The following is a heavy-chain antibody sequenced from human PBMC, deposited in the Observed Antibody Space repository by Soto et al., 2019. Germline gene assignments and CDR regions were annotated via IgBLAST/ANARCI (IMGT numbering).Heavy chain of an antibody. D-gene: IGHD5-12*01. Sequence: EVQLVESGGGLVQPGGSLRLSCVASGFTFTNYWMHWVRQAPGKGLVWVSRINSDGSDTRYADSVKGRFTVSRDNAMNTVFLQMNSLTAEDTAVYYCARDKSGPADYWGQGTLVSVSS. CDR2: INSDGSDT. V-gene: IGHV3-74*01. J-gene: IGHJ4*02. CDR3: ARDKSGPADY. CDR1: GFTFTNYW.